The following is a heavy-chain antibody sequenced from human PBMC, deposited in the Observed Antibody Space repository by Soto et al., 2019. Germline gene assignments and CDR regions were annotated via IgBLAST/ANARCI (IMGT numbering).Heavy chain of an antibody. D-gene: IGHD3-22*01. CDR1: GFTFSSYA. CDR3: AKDPYYDSSGYPTFDY. CDR2: ISGSGGST. Sequence: GGSLRLSCAASGFTFSSYAMSWVRQAPGKGLEWVSAISGSGGSTYYADSVKGRFTISRDNSKNTLYLQMNSLRAKDTAVYYCAKDPYYDSSGYPTFDYWGQGTLVTVSS. J-gene: IGHJ4*02. V-gene: IGHV3-23*01.